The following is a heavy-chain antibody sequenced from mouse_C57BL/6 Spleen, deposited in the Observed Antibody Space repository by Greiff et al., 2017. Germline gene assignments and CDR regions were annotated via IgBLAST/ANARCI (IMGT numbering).Heavy chain of an antibody. V-gene: IGHV1-26*01. CDR2: INPNNGGT. J-gene: IGHJ2*01. CDR3: AREGERGGY. Sequence: EVQLQQSGPELVKPGASVKISCKASGYTFTDYYMNWVKQSHGKSLEWIGDINPNNGGTSYNQKFKGKATLTVDKSSSTAYMELRSLTSEDSAVYYCAREGERGGYWGQGTTLTVSS. CDR1: GYTFTDYY.